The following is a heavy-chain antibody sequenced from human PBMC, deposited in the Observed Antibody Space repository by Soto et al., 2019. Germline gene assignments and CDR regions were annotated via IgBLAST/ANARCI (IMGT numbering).Heavy chain of an antibody. D-gene: IGHD2-21*01. CDR1: GGSISSYY. J-gene: IGHJ5*01. Sequence: SETLSLTCTVSGGSISSYYRTCIRQRPGKGLEWIGYIYYSGSTNYNPSLKSRVNISVDTSKNQFSLKLSSVTAADTAVYFCSRGGDDSEIFDSWGQGTLVTVSS. CDR3: SRGGDDSEIFDS. V-gene: IGHV4-59*01. CDR2: IYYSGST.